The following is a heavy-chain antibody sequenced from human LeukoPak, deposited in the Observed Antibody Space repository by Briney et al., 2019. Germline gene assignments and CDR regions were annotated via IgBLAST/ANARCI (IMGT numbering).Heavy chain of an antibody. CDR3: AKGPPRGYYVDY. CDR2: ISWDGGST. D-gene: IGHD3-22*01. V-gene: IGHV3-43*01. J-gene: IGHJ4*02. CDR1: GFTFDDYT. Sequence: PGGSLRLSCAASGFTFDDYTMHWVRQAPGKGLEWVSLISWDGGSTYYADSVKGRFTIFRDNSKNSLYLQMNSLRTEDTALYYCAKGPPRGYYVDYWGQGTLVTVSS.